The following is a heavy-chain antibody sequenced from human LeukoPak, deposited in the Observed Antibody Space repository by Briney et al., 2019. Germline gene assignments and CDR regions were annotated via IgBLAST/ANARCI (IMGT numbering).Heavy chain of an antibody. V-gene: IGHV3-30*02. CDR3: AKVSLNMVNDAFDI. CDR1: GFIFSSYG. Sequence: PGGSLRLSCAASGFIFSSYGMHWVRQAPDKGLEWVAFIRYDGSRKYYADSVKGRFTISRDNSKNTLYLQMNDLRAEDTAMYYCAKVSLNMVNDAFDIWGQGTMVSVSS. CDR2: IRYDGSRK. J-gene: IGHJ3*02. D-gene: IGHD4/OR15-4a*01.